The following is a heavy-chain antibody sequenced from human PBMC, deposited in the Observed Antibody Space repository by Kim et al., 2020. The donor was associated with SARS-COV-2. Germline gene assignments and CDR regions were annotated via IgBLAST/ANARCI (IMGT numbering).Heavy chain of an antibody. V-gene: IGHV4-31*02. D-gene: IGHD2-2*01. Sequence: SETLSLTCTVSGGSISSGAYYWTWIRQHPEKGLEWIGYIYHTGSTYYNPSLKSRITISLDTSKKQFSLRLRSVTAADTAIYYCATESRRYQWFDPWGPGTLVTVSS. J-gene: IGHJ5*02. CDR1: GGSISSGAYY. CDR3: ATESRRYQWFDP. CDR2: IYHTGST.